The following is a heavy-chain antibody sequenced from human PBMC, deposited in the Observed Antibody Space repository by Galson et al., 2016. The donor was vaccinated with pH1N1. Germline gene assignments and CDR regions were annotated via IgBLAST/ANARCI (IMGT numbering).Heavy chain of an antibody. Sequence: CAISGDSVSRNSSAWNWIRQSPSRGLEWLGRTYYRSQWYNDYAVFVKSRITINPDTSKNQFSLQLNSVTPEVTAVYYCARASLVDYVGNFDYCGQGTLVAVSS. CDR3: ARASLVDYVGNFDY. CDR2: TYYRSQWYN. J-gene: IGHJ4*02. D-gene: IGHD4-17*01. CDR1: GDSVSRNSSA. V-gene: IGHV6-1*01.